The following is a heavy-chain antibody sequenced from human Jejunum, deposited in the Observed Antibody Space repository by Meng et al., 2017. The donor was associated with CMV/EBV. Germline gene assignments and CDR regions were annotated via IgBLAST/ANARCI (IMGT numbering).Heavy chain of an antibody. CDR1: GFSVSSNY. V-gene: IGHV3-66*01. D-gene: IGHD5-18*01. J-gene: IGHJ5*02. Sequence: VQWGESGGGLVQPGAYLRLSCAASGFSVSSNYMSWVRQAPGKGLEWVTLIYSGGTTFYAESVKGRFTISRDNSKNVLYLQMNSVRAEDTALYHCVRNLGYTYGLVSWGQGTLVTVSS. CDR3: VRNLGYTYGLVS. CDR2: IYSGGTT.